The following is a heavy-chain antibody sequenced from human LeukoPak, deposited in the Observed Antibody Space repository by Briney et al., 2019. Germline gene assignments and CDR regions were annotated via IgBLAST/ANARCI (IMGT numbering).Heavy chain of an antibody. CDR3: ARGRYQLLRNWFDP. J-gene: IGHJ5*02. CDR2: INPNSGGT. Sequence: GSVKVSFKASGYTFTGYYMHWVRQAPGQGLGWMGWINPNSGGTNYAQKFQGRVTMTRDTSISTAYMELSRLRSDDTAVYYCARGRYQLLRNWFDPWGQGTLVTVSS. D-gene: IGHD2-2*01. V-gene: IGHV1-2*02. CDR1: GYTFTGYY.